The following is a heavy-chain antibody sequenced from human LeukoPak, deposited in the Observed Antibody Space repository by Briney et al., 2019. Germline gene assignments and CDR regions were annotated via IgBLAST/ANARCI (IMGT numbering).Heavy chain of an antibody. D-gene: IGHD5-18*01. CDR3: ARDLGGYSYGSHFDY. CDR1: GFTFSSYY. V-gene: IGHV3-21*01. J-gene: IGHJ4*02. Sequence: PGGSLRLSCAGSGFTFSSYYMNWVRRAPGKGLEWVSSITTSSSYIYYSDSVKGRFTIARDNAKNSLYLQMNSLRAEDTAVYYCARDLGGYSYGSHFDYWGQGTLVTVSS. CDR2: ITTSSSYI.